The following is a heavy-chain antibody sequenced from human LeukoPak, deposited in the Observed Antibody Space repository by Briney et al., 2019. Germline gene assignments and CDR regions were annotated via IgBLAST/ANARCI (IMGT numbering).Heavy chain of an antibody. CDR3: AREQWLGSFYYYYYGLDV. CDR1: GYTLSQYA. Sequence: ASVKVSCKASGYTLSQYAMHWVRQAPGQRPEWMGWINSGNSNTKYDQKFQGRVTITRDTSANTAYMELSSLRSEDTAVYYCAREQWLGSFYYYYYGLDVWGQGTTVTVSS. D-gene: IGHD6-19*01. V-gene: IGHV1-3*04. CDR2: INSGNSNT. J-gene: IGHJ6*02.